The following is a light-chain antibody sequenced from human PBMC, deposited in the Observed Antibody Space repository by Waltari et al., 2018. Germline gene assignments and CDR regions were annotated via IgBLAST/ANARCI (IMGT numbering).Light chain of an antibody. V-gene: IGLV1-47*01. CDR1: PPNLGNNY. Sequence: QSVLTQAPSASGAPGQRVTIPRSGRPPNLGNNYVYWYQKLPGTAPQLLIRRTDERHSGVPDRFSASKSGTSASLAISGLQSDDEASYFCAAWDESLNAVLFGGGTKLTVL. CDR2: RTD. J-gene: IGLJ2*01. CDR3: AAWDESLNAVL.